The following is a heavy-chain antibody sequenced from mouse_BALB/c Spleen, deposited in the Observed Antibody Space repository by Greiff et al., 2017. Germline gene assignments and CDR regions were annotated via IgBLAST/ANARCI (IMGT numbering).Heavy chain of an antibody. CDR2: ISYDGSN. Sequence: EVKLQESGPGLVKPSQSLSLTCSVTGYSITSGYYWNWIRQFPGNKLEWMGYISYDGSNNYNPSLKNRISITRDTSKNQFFLKLNSVTTEDTATYYCARGGGYDGYHEYFDVWGAGTTVTVSS. J-gene: IGHJ1*01. CDR1: GYSITSGYY. D-gene: IGHD2-3*01. CDR3: ARGGGYDGYHEYFDV. V-gene: IGHV3-6*02.